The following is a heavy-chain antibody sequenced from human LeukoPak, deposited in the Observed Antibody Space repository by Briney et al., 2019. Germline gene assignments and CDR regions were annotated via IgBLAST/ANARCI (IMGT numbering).Heavy chain of an antibody. D-gene: IGHD6-13*01. CDR3: AREGSSWYHNWFDP. CDR2: IYYSGST. Sequence: SETLSLTCTVSGGSVSSSSYYWSWIRQPPGKGLEWIGYIYYSGSTNYNPSLKSRVTISVDTSKNQFSLKLSSVTAADTAVYYCAREGSSWYHNWFDPWGQGTLVTVSS. CDR1: GGSVSSSSYY. J-gene: IGHJ5*02. V-gene: IGHV4-61*01.